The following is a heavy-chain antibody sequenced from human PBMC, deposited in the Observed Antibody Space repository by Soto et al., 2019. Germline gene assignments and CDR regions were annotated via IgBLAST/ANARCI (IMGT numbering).Heavy chain of an antibody. CDR3: ARDPGV. V-gene: IGHV4-31*11. Sequence: SETLSLTCAVSGGPFSRGGYYWSWIRQHPGKGLECIGYIFYTGSTYYNPTLKSRVTISVDRSKNQFSLKLSSVTAADTAVYYCARDPGVWGQGTLVTVSS. D-gene: IGHD3-10*01. J-gene: IGHJ4*02. CDR2: IFYTGST. CDR1: GGPFSRGGYY.